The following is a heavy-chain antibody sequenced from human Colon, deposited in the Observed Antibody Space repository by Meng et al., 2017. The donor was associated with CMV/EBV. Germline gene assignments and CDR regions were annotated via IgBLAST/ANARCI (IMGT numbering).Heavy chain of an antibody. V-gene: IGHV1-2*02. CDR3: ARERVGGGDCYGY. J-gene: IGHJ4*02. D-gene: IGHD2-21*01. CDR1: GYTCTGYY. CDR2: RNPNSGGT. Sequence: KAAGYTCTGYYIQWGRQAPGKGLEWMGWRNPNSGGTNYAQKFQGRVTMTSDTSISTADMELSRLRSDDTALYYCARERVGGGDCYGYWGQGTLVTVSS.